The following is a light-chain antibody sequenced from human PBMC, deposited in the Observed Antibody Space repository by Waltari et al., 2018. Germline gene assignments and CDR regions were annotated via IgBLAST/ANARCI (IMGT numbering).Light chain of an antibody. Sequence: DIQMTQAPSTPSASVGDRVTITCRAGQTISPWLAWYQQKPGNAPKILIYKTSLLQSGVPSRFSGSGSGTEFTLTSSSLQPDDFATYYCQQYKTYSTFGGGTKVEIK. CDR3: QQYKTYST. CDR2: KTS. J-gene: IGKJ4*01. V-gene: IGKV1-5*03. CDR1: QTISPW.